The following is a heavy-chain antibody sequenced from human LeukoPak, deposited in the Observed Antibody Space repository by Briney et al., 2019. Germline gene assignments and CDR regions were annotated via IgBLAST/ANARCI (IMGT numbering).Heavy chain of an antibody. J-gene: IGHJ4*02. CDR2: IIPIFGTA. Sequence: SVKVSCEASGGTSSSYAISWVRQAPGQGLEWMGGIIPIFGTANYAQKFQGRVTITTDESTSTAYMELSSLRSEDTAVYYCARDSPRITGARSFDYWGQGTLVTVSS. V-gene: IGHV1-69*05. D-gene: IGHD1-20*01. CDR3: ARDSPRITGARSFDY. CDR1: GGTSSSYA.